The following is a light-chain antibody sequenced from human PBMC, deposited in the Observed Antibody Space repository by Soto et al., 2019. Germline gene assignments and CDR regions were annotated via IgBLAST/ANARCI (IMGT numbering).Light chain of an antibody. Sequence: EIVLTQSPGTLSLSPGERATLSCRASQSVSNNYLAWYQQKPGQAPRLLIYGASNRATGIPDRFSGSKSGTEFTLTISSLQPEDFAVYYCHYYDKWPPGTFGQGTKVDI. V-gene: IGKV3-20*01. J-gene: IGKJ1*01. CDR1: QSVSNNY. CDR3: HYYDKWPPGT. CDR2: GAS.